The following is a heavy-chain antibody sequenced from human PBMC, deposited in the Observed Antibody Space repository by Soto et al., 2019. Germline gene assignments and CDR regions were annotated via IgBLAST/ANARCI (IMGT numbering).Heavy chain of an antibody. CDR2: ISSSSSYI. CDR1: GFTFSSYS. CDR3: ARDHNTIFPGMDV. Sequence: LRLSCAASGFTFSSYSMNWVRQAPGKGLEWVSSISSSSSYIYYADSVKGRFTISRDNAKNSLYLQMNSLRAEDTAVYYCARDHNTIFPGMDVWDQGTTVTVSS. D-gene: IGHD3-3*01. V-gene: IGHV3-21*01. J-gene: IGHJ6*02.